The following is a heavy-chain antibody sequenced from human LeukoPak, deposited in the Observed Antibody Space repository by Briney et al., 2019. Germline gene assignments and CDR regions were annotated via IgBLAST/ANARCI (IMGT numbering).Heavy chain of an antibody. D-gene: IGHD2-2*01. Sequence: GGSLRLSCAASGFTFGSYAMSWVRQAPGKGLEWVSAISGSGGSTYYADSVKGGFTISRDNSKNTLYLQMNSLRAEDTAVYYCARRASYCSSTSCYDKYYFDYWGQGTLVTASS. V-gene: IGHV3-23*01. J-gene: IGHJ4*02. CDR2: ISGSGGST. CDR3: ARRASYCSSTSCYDKYYFDY. CDR1: GFTFGSYA.